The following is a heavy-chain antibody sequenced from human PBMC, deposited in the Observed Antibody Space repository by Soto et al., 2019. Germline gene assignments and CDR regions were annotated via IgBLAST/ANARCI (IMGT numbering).Heavy chain of an antibody. CDR1: GFSLSSCA. V-gene: IGHV3-33*01. J-gene: IGHJ3*01. CDR2: IWNDGTTT. Sequence: QVQLVESGGGLVQPGRSLRLSCAASGFSLSSCAMHWVRQAPGKGLEWVAMIWNDGTTTYYGDSVKGRFTFSRDTSGNTLDLQMNSLTVEDTAVYYCARDPPQSGWAFERWGQGTVVTVSS. D-gene: IGHD6-19*01. CDR3: ARDPPQSGWAFER.